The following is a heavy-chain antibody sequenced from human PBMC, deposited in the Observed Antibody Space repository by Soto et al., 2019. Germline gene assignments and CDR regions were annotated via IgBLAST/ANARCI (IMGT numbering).Heavy chain of an antibody. CDR1: GGSISSYY. D-gene: IGHD3-10*01. J-gene: IGHJ4*02. CDR2: IYYSGST. CDR3: ARVPMYYYGSGSKNYFDS. Sequence: PSETLSLTCTVSGGSISSYYWSWIRQPPGKGLEWIGYIYYSGSTNYNPSLKSRVTISVDTSKTQISLDLSSVTATDTAVYHCARVPMYYYGSGSKNYFDSWGQGTLVTVSS. V-gene: IGHV4-59*01.